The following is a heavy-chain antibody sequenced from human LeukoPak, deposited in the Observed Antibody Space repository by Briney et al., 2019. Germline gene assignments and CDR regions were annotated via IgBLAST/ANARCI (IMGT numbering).Heavy chain of an antibody. D-gene: IGHD3-16*01. CDR3: ARGRGGAFDI. CDR1: GGSISSYY. CDR2: IYYSGST. J-gene: IGHJ3*02. V-gene: IGHV4-59*12. Sequence: PSETLSLTCTVSGGSISSYYWSWIRQPPGKGLEWIGYIYYSGSTNYNPSLKSRVTISVDRSKNQFSLKLSSVTAADTAVYYCARGRGGAFDIWGQGTMVTVSS.